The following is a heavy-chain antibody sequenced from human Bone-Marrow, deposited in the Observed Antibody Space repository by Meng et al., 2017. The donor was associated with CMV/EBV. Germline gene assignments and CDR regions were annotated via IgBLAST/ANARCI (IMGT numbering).Heavy chain of an antibody. D-gene: IGHD1-7*01. CDR3: ARGWNYDPGWFDP. V-gene: IGHV4-59*12. J-gene: IGHJ5*02. CDR1: GGSISSYY. Sequence: SETLSLTCTVSGGSISSYYWSWIRQPPGKGLEWIGYIYYSGSTNYNPSLKSRVTISVDTSKNQFSLKLSSVTAADTAVYYCARGWNYDPGWFDPWGQGTLVTVSS. CDR2: IYYSGST.